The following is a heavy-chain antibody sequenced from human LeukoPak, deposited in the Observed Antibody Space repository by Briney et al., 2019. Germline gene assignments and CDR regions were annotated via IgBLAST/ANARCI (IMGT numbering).Heavy chain of an antibody. V-gene: IGHV4-4*02. CDR3: ARGEERGSGTVHFDY. J-gene: IGHJ4*02. D-gene: IGHD3-10*01. CDR1: GGSIITTNW. CDR2: IYHGGST. Sequence: SETLSLTCAVSGGSIITTNWWSWVRQPPGMGLEWIGEIYHGGSTNYNPSLKSRVTMSVDRSKNQFSLKLSSVTAADTAVYYCARGEERGSGTVHFDYWGQGTLVTVSS.